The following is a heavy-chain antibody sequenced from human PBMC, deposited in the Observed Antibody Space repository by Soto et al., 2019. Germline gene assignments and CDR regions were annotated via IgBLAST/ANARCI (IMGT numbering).Heavy chain of an antibody. CDR2: IIPIFGTA. J-gene: IGHJ4*02. D-gene: IGHD6-13*01. V-gene: IGHV1-69*13. CDR1: GGTFSSYS. CDR3: ARAAGGYSSSWSLPYYFDY. Sequence: ASVKVSCKASGGTFSSYSISWVRHSPGQGLEWMGGIIPIFGTANYAQKFQGRVTITADESTSTAYMELSSLRSEDTAVYYCARAAGGYSSSWSLPYYFDYWGQGTLVTVSS.